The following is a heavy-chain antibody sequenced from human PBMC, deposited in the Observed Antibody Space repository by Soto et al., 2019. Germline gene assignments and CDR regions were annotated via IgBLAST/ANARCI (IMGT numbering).Heavy chain of an antibody. J-gene: IGHJ4*02. CDR1: GGTFISYA. V-gene: IGHV1-69*05. D-gene: IGHD6-19*01. Sequence: GASVKVSCKASGGTFISYAISWVRQAPGQGFEWMGGIIPIVAAADYAQKLQGRVTMTTDTSTSTAYMELRSLRSDDTAVYYCARGAMAGLFDYWGQGTLVTVSS. CDR2: IIPIVAAA. CDR3: ARGAMAGLFDY.